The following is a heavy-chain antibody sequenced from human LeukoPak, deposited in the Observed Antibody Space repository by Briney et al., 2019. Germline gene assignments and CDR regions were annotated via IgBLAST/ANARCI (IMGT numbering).Heavy chain of an antibody. CDR2: ISYDGSNK. CDR3: AKDLQSSAFDI. V-gene: IGHV3-30*18. CDR1: GFTFSSYG. D-gene: IGHD4-11*01. Sequence: GGSLRLSCAASGFTFSSYGMHWVRQAPGKGLEWVAAISYDGSNKYYADSVKGRFTISRDNSKNTLYLQMNSLRAEDTAVYYCAKDLQSSAFDIWGQGTMVTVSS. J-gene: IGHJ3*02.